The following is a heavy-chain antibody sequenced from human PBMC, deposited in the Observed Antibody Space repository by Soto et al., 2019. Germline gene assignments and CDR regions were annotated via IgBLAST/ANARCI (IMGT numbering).Heavy chain of an antibody. Sequence: SATLSLTCTVSGGSISDDTSYWGWNRQPPGKGLEWIGSIYYSGTSSYNPSLESRVTMSVDTSKKQLSLRLRSVTATDTAVYYCARLHCTRPGCVPLDPWGHGTPLTVS. J-gene: IGHJ5*02. CDR2: IYYSGTS. D-gene: IGHD2-2*01. V-gene: IGHV4-39*01. CDR1: GGSISDDTSY. CDR3: ARLHCTRPGCVPLDP.